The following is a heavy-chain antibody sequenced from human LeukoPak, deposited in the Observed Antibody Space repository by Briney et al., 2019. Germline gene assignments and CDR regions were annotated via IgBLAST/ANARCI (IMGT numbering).Heavy chain of an antibody. CDR1: GYIFSGYY. J-gene: IGHJ4*02. CDR3: ARALRGGDYSADY. D-gene: IGHD2-15*01. V-gene: IGHV1-69*04. CDR2: ITPILGIA. Sequence: GASVKVSCKASGYIFSGYYMHWVRQAPGQGLEWMGRITPILGIANYAQRFQDRVTITADKSTTTAYMELSSLTSDDTAVYYCARALRGGDYSADYWGQGTLVTVSS.